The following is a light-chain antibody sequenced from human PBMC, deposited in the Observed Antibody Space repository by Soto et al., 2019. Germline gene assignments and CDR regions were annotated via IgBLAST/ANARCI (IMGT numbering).Light chain of an antibody. Sequence: EIVLTQSPGTLSLSPGERATLSCRASQTVSNSYIAWYQQKPGQAPRLLIDGASSRATGIPDRFSGSGSGTDFTVSISRLEHEDFAVYYCQQYGSSPWTFGQGTKVVIK. CDR2: GAS. CDR3: QQYGSSPWT. CDR1: QTVSNSY. J-gene: IGKJ1*01. V-gene: IGKV3-20*01.